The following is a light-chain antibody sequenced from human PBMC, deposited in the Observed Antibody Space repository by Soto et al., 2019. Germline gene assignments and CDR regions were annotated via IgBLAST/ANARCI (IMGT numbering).Light chain of an antibody. J-gene: IGLJ3*02. Sequence: QSVLTQPPSASGTPGQRVTISCSGSSSNIGSNYVYWYQQLPGTAPKLLIYRNNQRSSGVPDRFSGSKPGTSASLAISGLRSEDEANYYCAAWDGSLSGVVFGGGTKLTVL. CDR3: AAWDGSLSGVV. V-gene: IGLV1-47*01. CDR2: RNN. CDR1: SSNIGSNY.